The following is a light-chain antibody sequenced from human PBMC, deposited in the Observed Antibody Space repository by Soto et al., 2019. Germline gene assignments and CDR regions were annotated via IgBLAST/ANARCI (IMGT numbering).Light chain of an antibody. CDR1: QSISTW. Sequence: DIQMTQSPSTLSASVGDRVTITCRASQSISTWLAWYQQKPGKAPKLLIYKASNLEGGVPSRFSGSGSGTEFTITINSLQPDDFATYYCQQDNTYPLSFGGGTTVEIK. V-gene: IGKV1-5*03. CDR2: KAS. J-gene: IGKJ4*01. CDR3: QQDNTYPLS.